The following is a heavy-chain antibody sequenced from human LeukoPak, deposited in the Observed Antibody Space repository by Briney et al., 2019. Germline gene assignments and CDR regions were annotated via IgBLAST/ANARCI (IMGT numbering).Heavy chain of an antibody. Sequence: PGGSLRLSCAASGFTFNNYWMHWVRQAPGMGLVWVSSIRFDGGDTAYADSAKGRFTISRDNAKNTMFLQMNNLRAEDTAVYYCAKEIDGFDVWGQGILVTVSS. CDR3: AKEIDGFDV. V-gene: IGHV3-74*01. CDR1: GFTFNNYW. CDR2: IRFDGGDT. J-gene: IGHJ3*01.